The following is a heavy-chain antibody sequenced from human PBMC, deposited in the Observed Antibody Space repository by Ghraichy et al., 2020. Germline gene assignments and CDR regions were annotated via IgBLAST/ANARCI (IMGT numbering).Heavy chain of an antibody. D-gene: IGHD6-19*01. J-gene: IGHJ4*02. CDR3: AKEGAWSSGWYFDY. V-gene: IGHV3-23*01. CDR2: ISAGGGGT. Sequence: LSLTCAASGFTFSTYAMSWVRQAPGKGLEWVSGISAGGGGTYYADSVKGRFTISRDNSKNTLYLQMNSLRAEDTAVYYCAKEGAWSSGWYFDYWGQGTLVTVSS. CDR1: GFTFSTYA.